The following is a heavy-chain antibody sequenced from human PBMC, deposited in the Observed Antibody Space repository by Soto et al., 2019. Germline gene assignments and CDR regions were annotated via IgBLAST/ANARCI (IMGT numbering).Heavy chain of an antibody. V-gene: IGHV3-30*03. D-gene: IGHD6-13*01. CDR2: VANDGSNQ. CDR1: GFTFSSYG. Sequence: QVQLVESGGGVVQPGRSLRLSCAASGFTFSSYGMQWVRQSPGEGPEWVAIVANDGSNQYYAESVKGRFTISRDNSKTTVSLEMDSLRPEDTAVYYCARSSGGSSWYPPDYWGQGTLVTVS. J-gene: IGHJ4*02. CDR3: ARSSGGSSWYPPDY.